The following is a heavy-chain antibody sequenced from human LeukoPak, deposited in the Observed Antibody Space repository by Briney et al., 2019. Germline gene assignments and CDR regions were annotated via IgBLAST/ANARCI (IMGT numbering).Heavy chain of an antibody. Sequence: GGSLRLSCAASGFTFSSYEMNWVRQAPGKGLGWVSYISSSGSTIYYADSVKGRFTISRDNAKNSLYLQMNSLRAEDTAVYYCARGSPAMVPSDAFDIWGQGTMVTVSS. CDR2: ISSSGSTI. J-gene: IGHJ3*02. V-gene: IGHV3-48*03. CDR3: ARGSPAMVPSDAFDI. D-gene: IGHD5-18*01. CDR1: GFTFSSYE.